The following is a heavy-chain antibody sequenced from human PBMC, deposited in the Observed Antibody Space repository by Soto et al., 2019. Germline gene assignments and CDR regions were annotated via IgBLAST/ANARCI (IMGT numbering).Heavy chain of an antibody. CDR1: GFTFSSYA. CDR2: ISYDGSNK. Sequence: QVQLVESGGGVVQPGRSLRLSCAASGFTFSSYAMHWVRQAPGKGLEWVAVISYDGSNKYYADSVKGRFTISSDNSKNTLYLQMNSLRAEDTAVYYCARDRGGYNRRGAFDIWGQGTMVTVSS. D-gene: IGHD5-12*01. J-gene: IGHJ3*02. CDR3: ARDRGGYNRRGAFDI. V-gene: IGHV3-30-3*01.